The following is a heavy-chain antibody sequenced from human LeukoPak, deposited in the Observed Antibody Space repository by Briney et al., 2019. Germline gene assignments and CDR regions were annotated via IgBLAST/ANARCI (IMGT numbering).Heavy chain of an antibody. J-gene: IGHJ4*02. CDR1: GGSISSYY. D-gene: IGHD3-16*01. CDR3: ARAGGFFSPFGY. Sequence: PSETLSLTCTVSGGSISSYYWSWIRQPPGKGLEWIGYIYYSGSTNYNPSLKSRVTISVDTSKNQFSLKLSSVTAAGTAVYYCARAGGFFSPFGYWGQGTLVTVSS. V-gene: IGHV4-59*01. CDR2: IYYSGST.